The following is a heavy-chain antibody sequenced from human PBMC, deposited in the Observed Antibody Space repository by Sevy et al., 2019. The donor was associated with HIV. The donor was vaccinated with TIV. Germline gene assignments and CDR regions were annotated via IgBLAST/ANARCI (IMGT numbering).Heavy chain of an antibody. CDR3: ARRSDFDI. J-gene: IGHJ3*02. CDR2: VHYTGGT. Sequence: SETLSLTCTVSGGSINSDHWNWIRQPPGKGLEWIGYVHYTGGTNYNPSPKNRVTISVDRTKNQFSLNLTSVTAADTAVYYCARRSDFDIWGQGTMVTVSS. D-gene: IGHD3-3*01. V-gene: IGHV4-59*08. CDR1: GGSINSDH.